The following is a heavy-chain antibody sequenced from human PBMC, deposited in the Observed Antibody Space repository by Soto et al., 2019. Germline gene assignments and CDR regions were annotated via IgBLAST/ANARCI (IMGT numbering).Heavy chain of an antibody. CDR2: IYIGVIT. CDR3: ANHDYNAPFNY. Sequence: GGSLGLACASSWFTVMSNYVSWVRQAPWKGLECVSFIYIGVITYYSDSLNFRFTISRYNSNNTRYLQINSLRAEDTAGYNCANHDYNAPFNYWGQEPLAPVSS. CDR1: WFTVMSNY. J-gene: IGHJ4*02. V-gene: IGHV3-53*01. D-gene: IGHD4-4*01.